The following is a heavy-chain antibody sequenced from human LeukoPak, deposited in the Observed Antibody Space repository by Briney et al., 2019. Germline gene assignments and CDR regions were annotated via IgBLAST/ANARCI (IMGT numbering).Heavy chain of an antibody. Sequence: SETLSLTCTVSGGSIKTYYWSWIRQPAGKGLEWIGRIYTSGSTNYNPSLKSRVTISVDTSKNQFSLKLSSVTAADTAVYYCASMQDGYNSFDYWGQGTLVTVSS. CDR3: ASMQDGYNSFDY. D-gene: IGHD5-24*01. V-gene: IGHV4-4*07. CDR1: GGSIKTYY. J-gene: IGHJ4*02. CDR2: IYTSGST.